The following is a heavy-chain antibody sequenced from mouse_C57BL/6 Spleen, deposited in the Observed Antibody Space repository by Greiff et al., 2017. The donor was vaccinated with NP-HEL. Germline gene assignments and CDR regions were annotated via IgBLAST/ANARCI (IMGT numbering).Heavy chain of an antibody. J-gene: IGHJ2*01. D-gene: IGHD1-1*01. Sequence: EVQGVESGGDLVKPGGSLKLSCAASGFTFSSYGMSWVRQTPDKRLEWVATISSGGSYTYYPDSVKGRFTISRDNAKNTLYLQMSSLKSEDTAMYYCASHYYGSSYVYYFDYWGQGTTLTVSS. CDR1: GFTFSSYG. CDR2: ISSGGSYT. V-gene: IGHV5-6*01. CDR3: ASHYYGSSYVYYFDY.